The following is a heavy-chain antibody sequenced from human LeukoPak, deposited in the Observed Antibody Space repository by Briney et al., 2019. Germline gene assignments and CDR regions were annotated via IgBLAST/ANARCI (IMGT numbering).Heavy chain of an antibody. CDR3: AAAYRYFYVRGGYFDY. V-gene: IGHV1-58*02. D-gene: IGHD3-10*02. CDR1: GFTFTTSA. J-gene: IGHJ4*02. Sequence: GTSVKVSCKASGFTFTTSAMQWVRQARGQRLEWIGWIVVGSGNTNYAQKFQERVTITRDMSTSTAYMELSSLRSEDTAVYYCAAAYRYFYVRGGYFDYWGQGTLVTVSS. CDR2: IVVGSGNT.